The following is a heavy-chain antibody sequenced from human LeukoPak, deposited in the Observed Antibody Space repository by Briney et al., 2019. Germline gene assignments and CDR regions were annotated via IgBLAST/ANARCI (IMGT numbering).Heavy chain of an antibody. CDR3: ARAHCSSTSRYKYWFDP. V-gene: IGHV1-8*03. D-gene: IGHD2-2*02. CDR2: MNPNSGNT. Sequence: ASVKVSCKASGYTFTSYDINWVRQATGQGLEWMGWMNPNSGNTGYAQKFQGRVTITRNTSISTAYMELSSLRSEDTAVYYCARAHCSSTSRYKYWFDPWGQGTLVTVSS. CDR1: GYTFTSYD. J-gene: IGHJ5*02.